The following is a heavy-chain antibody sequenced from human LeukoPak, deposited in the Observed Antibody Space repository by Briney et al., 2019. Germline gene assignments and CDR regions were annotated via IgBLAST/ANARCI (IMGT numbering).Heavy chain of an antibody. CDR3: TTQIPPRITIFGVDLYYFDY. D-gene: IGHD3-3*01. CDR1: GFTFRNAW. J-gene: IGHJ4*02. Sequence: GGSLRLSCAASGFTFRNAWMSWVRQAPGKGLEWVGRIKSKTDGGTTDYAAPVKGRFTISRDDSKNALYLQMNSLKTEDTAVYYCTTQIPPRITIFGVDLYYFDYWGQGTLVTVSS. CDR2: IKSKTDGGTT. V-gene: IGHV3-15*01.